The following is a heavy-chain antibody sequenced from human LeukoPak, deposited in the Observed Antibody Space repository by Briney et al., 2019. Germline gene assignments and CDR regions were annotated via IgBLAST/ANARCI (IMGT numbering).Heavy chain of an antibody. CDR3: ARGARNLLDAFDI. CDR1: GYTFTSYD. CDR2: MNPNSGNT. J-gene: IGHJ3*02. V-gene: IGHV1-8*01. Sequence: ASVKVSCKASGYTFTSYDINWVRQATGQGLEWMGWMNPNSGNTGYAQKFQGRVTMTRNTSISTAYMELSSLRFEDTAVYYCARGARNLLDAFDIWGQGTMVTVSS.